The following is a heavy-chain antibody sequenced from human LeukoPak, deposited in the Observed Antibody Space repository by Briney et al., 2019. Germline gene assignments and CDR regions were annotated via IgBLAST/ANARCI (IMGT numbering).Heavy chain of an antibody. D-gene: IGHD4-23*01. J-gene: IGHJ6*03. CDR3: ARLHYGGNYGYYYYYIDV. V-gene: IGHV3-21*01. CDR1: GFTFSSYS. CDR2: ISSCSSYI. Sequence: GGSLRLSCAASGFTFSSYSMNWVRQAPGKGLEWVSSISSCSSYIYYADSVKGRFTISRDTAKNSLYLQMNSLRAEDTAVYYCARLHYGGNYGYYYYYIDVWGKGTTVTISS.